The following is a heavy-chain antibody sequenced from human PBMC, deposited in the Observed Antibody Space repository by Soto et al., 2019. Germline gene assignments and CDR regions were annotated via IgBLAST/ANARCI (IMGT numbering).Heavy chain of an antibody. CDR3: AKMMVRGELYDAFDI. D-gene: IGHD3-10*01. J-gene: IGHJ3*02. Sequence: GGSLRLSCSASGFTSNIYTMHWVRQAPGKGLEWVAVISYDGSNKYYADSVKGRFTISRDNSKNTLYLQMNSLRAEDTAVYYCAKMMVRGELYDAFDIWGQGTMVTVSS. CDR1: GFTSNIYT. V-gene: IGHV3-30*18. CDR2: ISYDGSNK.